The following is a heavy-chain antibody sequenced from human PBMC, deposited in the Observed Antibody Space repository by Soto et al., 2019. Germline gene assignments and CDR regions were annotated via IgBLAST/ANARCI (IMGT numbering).Heavy chain of an antibody. CDR3: AREYSSGWYEKLFYYYYGMDV. CDR1: GGTFSSYA. J-gene: IGHJ6*02. D-gene: IGHD6-19*01. CDR2: IIPIFGTT. Sequence: SVKVSCKASGGTFSSYAISWVRQAPGQGLEWMGGIIPIFGTTNYAQKLQGRVTITADESTSTAYMELSSLRSGDTAVYYCAREYSSGWYEKLFYYYYGMDVWGQGTTVTVSS. V-gene: IGHV1-69*13.